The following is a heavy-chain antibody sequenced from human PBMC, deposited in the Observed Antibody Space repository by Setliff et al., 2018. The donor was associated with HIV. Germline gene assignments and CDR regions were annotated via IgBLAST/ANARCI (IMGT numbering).Heavy chain of an antibody. CDR1: GGSINSHY. CDR2: SHYSGSP. Sequence: SETLSLTCTVSGGSINSHYWSWIRQPPGKGLEWIGYSHYSGSPRYNPSLKSRVTISVDTSKNQFSLKLSSVTAADTAVYYCARGAITMVRSPYYMDVWGKGTTVTVSS. V-gene: IGHV4-59*11. J-gene: IGHJ6*03. D-gene: IGHD3-10*01. CDR3: ARGAITMVRSPYYMDV.